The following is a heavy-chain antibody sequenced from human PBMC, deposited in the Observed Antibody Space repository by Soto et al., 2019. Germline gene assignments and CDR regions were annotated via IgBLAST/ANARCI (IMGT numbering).Heavy chain of an antibody. D-gene: IGHD6-19*01. Sequence: PGGSLRLSCAASGFTFSSYSMNWVRQAPGKGLEWVSYISSSSSTIYNADSVKGRFTVSRDNSNNTLYLQLSSLRPEDTAVYYCARTTTVAGTPEFDYWGQGTLVTVSS. CDR1: GFTFSSYS. V-gene: IGHV3-48*01. CDR3: ARTTTVAGTPEFDY. CDR2: ISSSSSTI. J-gene: IGHJ4*02.